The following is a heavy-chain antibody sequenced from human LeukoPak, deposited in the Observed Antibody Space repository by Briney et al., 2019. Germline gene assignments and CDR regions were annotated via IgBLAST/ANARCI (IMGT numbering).Heavy chain of an antibody. CDR1: GFTFSSYA. Sequence: PGGSLRLSCAASGFTFSSYAMSWVRQAPGKGLEWVSAISGSGGSTYYADSVKGRFTISRDNSKNTLYLQMNSLRAEDTAVYYCALMSSYGSGSLDLDYWGRGTLVTVSS. D-gene: IGHD3-10*01. CDR2: ISGSGGST. J-gene: IGHJ4*02. V-gene: IGHV3-23*01. CDR3: ALMSSYGSGSLDLDY.